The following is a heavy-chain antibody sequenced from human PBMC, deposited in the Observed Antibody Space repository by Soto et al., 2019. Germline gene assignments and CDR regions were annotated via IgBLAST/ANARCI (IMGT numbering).Heavy chain of an antibody. V-gene: IGHV3-30*18. CDR3: AKDKRLWIRQQVFDY. D-gene: IGHD5-18*01. CDR1: GFTFSSYG. CDR2: ISYDGSNK. J-gene: IGHJ4*02. Sequence: QVQLVESGGGVVQPGRSLRLSCAASGFTFSSYGMHWVRQAPGKGLEWVAVISYDGSNKYYADSVKGRFTISRDNSKNTLYLQMNSLRAEDTAVYYCAKDKRLWIRQQVFDYWGQGTLVTVSS.